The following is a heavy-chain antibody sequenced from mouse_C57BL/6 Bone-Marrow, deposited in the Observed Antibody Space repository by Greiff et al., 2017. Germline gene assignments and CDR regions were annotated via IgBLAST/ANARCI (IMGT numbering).Heavy chain of an antibody. CDR3: TRADDYDWFAD. D-gene: IGHD2-4*01. CDR2: IYPGNSDT. CDR1: GYTFTSYR. V-gene: IGHV1-5*01. Sequence: EVQLQQSGTVLARPGASVKMSCKTSGYTFTSYRMHWVKQRPGQGLEWIGAIYPGNSDTSYKQKFKGKAKLTSVTPASTAYMERSSLTNEDSAVYDSTRADDYDWFADWGQGTLVTVAA. J-gene: IGHJ3*01.